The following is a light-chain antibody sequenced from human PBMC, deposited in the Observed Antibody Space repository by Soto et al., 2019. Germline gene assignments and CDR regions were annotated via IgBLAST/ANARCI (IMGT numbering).Light chain of an antibody. CDR2: EVR. J-gene: IGLJ1*01. V-gene: IGLV2-14*01. CDR3: SSYTTTSTQV. CDR1: SSDIGHYNY. Sequence: QSVLTQPASVSGSPGQSITTSCTGTSSDIGHYNYVSWYQQHPGKVPKLIISEVRNRPSGVSDRFSGSKSGNSASLTISGLQTEDEADYYCSSYTTTSTQVFGSGTKVTVL.